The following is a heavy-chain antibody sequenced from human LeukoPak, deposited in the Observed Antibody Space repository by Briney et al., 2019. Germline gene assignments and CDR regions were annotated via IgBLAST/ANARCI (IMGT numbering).Heavy chain of an antibody. Sequence: GGSLRLSCAASGFTFSSYAMSWVRQAPGKGLEWVSAISGSGGSTYYADSVKGRFTISRDNSKNTLYLQMNSLRAEDTAVYYCAKDLIIAARRNYYYYYGMDVWGQGTTVTVSS. CDR3: AKDLIIAARRNYYYYYGMDV. D-gene: IGHD6-6*01. V-gene: IGHV3-23*01. CDR1: GFTFSSYA. CDR2: ISGSGGST. J-gene: IGHJ6*02.